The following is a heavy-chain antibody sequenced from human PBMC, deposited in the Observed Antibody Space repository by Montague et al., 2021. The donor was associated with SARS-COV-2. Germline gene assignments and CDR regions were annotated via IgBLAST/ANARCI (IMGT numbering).Heavy chain of an antibody. V-gene: IGHV4-59*01. CDR1: GGSISSSY. CDR2: IYYSGST. J-gene: IGHJ5*02. CDR3: AREDRWNWFDH. Sequence: SETLSLTCTVSGGSISSSYWSWIRQPPGKGLEWIGYIYYSGSTTYNPSLETRVTISVDPSKNQFSLKLSSVAAADTAVYYCAREDRWNWFDHWGQGTLVTVSS. D-gene: IGHD5-24*01.